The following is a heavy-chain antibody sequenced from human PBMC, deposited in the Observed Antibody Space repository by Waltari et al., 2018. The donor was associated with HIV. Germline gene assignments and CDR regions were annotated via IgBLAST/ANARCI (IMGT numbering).Heavy chain of an antibody. CDR1: GYTLNNYA. J-gene: IGHJ4*02. V-gene: IGHV7-4-1*02. CDR2: MNTNSGNP. Sequence: QVQLLQSGSQLKKPGASVKISCKASGYTLNNYALHWVRQAPGQGLEWMGWMNTNSGNPTYAQGFTGRFVLSLDTSLTTTYLQINTLKPDDSAVYYCARSPAFWGQGTLVIVSS. CDR3: ARSPAF.